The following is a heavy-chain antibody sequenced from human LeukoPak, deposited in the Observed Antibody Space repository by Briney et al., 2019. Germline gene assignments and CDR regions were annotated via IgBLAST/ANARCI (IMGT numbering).Heavy chain of an antibody. V-gene: IGHV4-59*06. Sequence: SETLSLTCTVSGGSISSYYWSWIRQHPGKGLEWIGYIYYSGSTYYNPSLKSRVTISVDTSKNQFSLKLSSVTAADTAVYYCARGDIGFVSLRYWGQGTLVTVSS. CDR3: ARGDIGFVSLRY. J-gene: IGHJ4*02. D-gene: IGHD3-10*01. CDR1: GGSISSYY. CDR2: IYYSGST.